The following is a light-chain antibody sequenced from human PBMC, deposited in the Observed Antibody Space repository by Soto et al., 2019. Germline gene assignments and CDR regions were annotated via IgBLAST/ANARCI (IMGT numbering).Light chain of an antibody. CDR2: GAS. CDR3: QQYYSTPPWT. J-gene: IGKJ1*01. V-gene: IGKV3-20*01. Sequence: EIVLTQSPGTLSLSPGERATLSCRASETVAGSYLAWYQQKPGQAPRLLIHGASTRESGVPDRFSGSGSGTDFTLTISSLQAEDVAVYYCQQYYSTPPWTFGQGTKVDIK. CDR1: ETVAGSY.